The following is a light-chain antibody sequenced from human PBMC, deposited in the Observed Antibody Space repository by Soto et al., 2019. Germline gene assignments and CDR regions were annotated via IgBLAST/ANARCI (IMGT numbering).Light chain of an antibody. CDR1: QSVRDNY. J-gene: IGKJ1*01. CDR3: QQYDRSPLT. CDR2: GAS. Sequence: EMVVTQSPDTLSLSPGERVTLFCRASQSVRDNYLAWYQQKPGQAPRLLIYGASNRATGIPDRFTGAGSGTDFTLTISRLEPEDFAVYFCQQYDRSPLTFGQGTKVEIK. V-gene: IGKV3-20*01.